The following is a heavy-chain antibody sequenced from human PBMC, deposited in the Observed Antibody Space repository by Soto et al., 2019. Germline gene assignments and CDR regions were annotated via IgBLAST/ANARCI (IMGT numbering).Heavy chain of an antibody. D-gene: IGHD2-15*01. CDR3: ESRVVNNSFDY. CDR2: IYYSVST. V-gene: IGHV4-59*01. CDR1: GGSISSYY. Sequence: PSETLSLTCTVSGGSISSYYWSWIRQPPGKGLEWIGYIYYSVSTNYNPSLKSRVTISVDTSKNQFSLKLSSVTAADTAVYYCESRVVNNSFDYSGQGTLVTVSS. J-gene: IGHJ4*02.